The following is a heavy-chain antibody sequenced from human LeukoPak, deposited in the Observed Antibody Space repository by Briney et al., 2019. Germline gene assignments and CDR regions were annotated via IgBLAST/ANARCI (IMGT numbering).Heavy chain of an antibody. J-gene: IGHJ4*02. D-gene: IGHD3-22*01. CDR1: GLTFSSYE. Sequence: GGSLRLSCAASGLTFSSYEMSWVRQAPGEGLEWVSYISSSGGTIFYSGSVKGRFTISRDNAKNSLHLQMNSLRAEDTAVYYCARGGGRGDYNERYYFDYWGQGTLVTVSS. CDR3: ARGGGRGDYNERYYFDY. CDR2: ISSSGGTI. V-gene: IGHV3-48*03.